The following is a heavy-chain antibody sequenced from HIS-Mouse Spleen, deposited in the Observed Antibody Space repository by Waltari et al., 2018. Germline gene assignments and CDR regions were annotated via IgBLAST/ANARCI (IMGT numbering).Heavy chain of an antibody. CDR3: AREIPYSSSWYDWYFDL. CDR2: IYYSGST. J-gene: IGHJ2*01. D-gene: IGHD6-13*01. V-gene: IGHV4-39*07. Sequence: QLQLQESGPGLVKPSETMSLTCTVSAGSISSSSYYWCCTRQPPGKGLAWIGSIYYSGSTYYNPSLKSRVTISVDTSKNQFSLKLSSVTAADTAVYYCAREIPYSSSWYDWYFDLWGRGTLVTVSS. CDR1: AGSISSSSYY.